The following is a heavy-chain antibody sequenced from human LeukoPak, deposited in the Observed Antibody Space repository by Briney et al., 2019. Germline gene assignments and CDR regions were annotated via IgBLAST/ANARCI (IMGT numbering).Heavy chain of an antibody. V-gene: IGHV3-33*01. CDR3: ARGGDSYVSLPNY. CDR1: GFTFSSYG. J-gene: IGHJ4*02. D-gene: IGHD5-18*01. Sequence: GRSLRLSCAASGFTFSSYGMHWVRQAPGKGLEWVAVIWYDGSNKYYADFVKGRFTISRDNSKNTLYLQMNSLRAEDTAVYYCARGGDSYVSLPNYWGQGILVTVSS. CDR2: IWYDGSNK.